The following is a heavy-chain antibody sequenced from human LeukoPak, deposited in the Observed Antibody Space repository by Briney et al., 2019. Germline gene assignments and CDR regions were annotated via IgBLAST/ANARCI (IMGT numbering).Heavy chain of an antibody. CDR3: ARAGSSWYVFDF. V-gene: IGHV3-48*02. CDR1: GFTFSSYS. Sequence: GGSLRLSCAVSGFTFSSYSMNWVRQAPGKGLEWISYISSTSSIIYYADSVKGRFTISRDNAKNSLYLQMNSLGDEDTAVYYCARAGSSWYVFDFWGQGTLVTVSS. J-gene: IGHJ4*02. D-gene: IGHD6-13*01. CDR2: ISSTSSII.